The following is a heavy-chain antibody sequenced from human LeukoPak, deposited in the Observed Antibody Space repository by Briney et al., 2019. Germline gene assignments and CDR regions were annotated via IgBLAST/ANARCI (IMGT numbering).Heavy chain of an antibody. Sequence: PSETLSLTCTVSGGSISSYYWSWIRQPPGKGLEWIGYIYYSGSTNYNPSLKSRVTISVDTSKNQFSLKLSSVTAADTAVYYCASAECSSTSCYIYFQHWGQGTLVTVSS. CDR3: ASAECSSTSCYIYFQH. J-gene: IGHJ1*01. CDR2: IYYSGST. D-gene: IGHD2-2*02. CDR1: GGSISSYY. V-gene: IGHV4-59*01.